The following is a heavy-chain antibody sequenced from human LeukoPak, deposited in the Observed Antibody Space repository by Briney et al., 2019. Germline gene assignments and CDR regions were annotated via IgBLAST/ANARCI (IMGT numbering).Heavy chain of an antibody. Sequence: ASVKVSCKASGYTFANYDITCVRQATGQGLEWMGWINPNSGNSGYAQKFQGRVTITRNTSIRTAYMELTSLTSEDTAVYYCARARGSLSHCGCDCTTPFDFWGQGTLVTVPS. D-gene: IGHD2-21*02. V-gene: IGHV1-8*03. CDR3: ARARGSLSHCGCDCTTPFDF. CDR1: GYTFANYD. J-gene: IGHJ4*02. CDR2: INPNSGNS.